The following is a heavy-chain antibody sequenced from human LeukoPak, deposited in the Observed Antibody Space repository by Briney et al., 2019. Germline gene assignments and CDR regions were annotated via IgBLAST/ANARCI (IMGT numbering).Heavy chain of an antibody. J-gene: IGHJ4*02. CDR2: ISYDGSNK. V-gene: IGHV3-30-3*01. CDR1: GFTFSSYA. Sequence: GGPLRLSCAASGFTFSSYAMHWVRQAPGKGLEWVAVISYDGSNKYYADSVKGRFTISRDNSENTLYLQMNSLRAEDTAVYYCARDLNPYYYDSSGPGGYWGQGTLVTVSS. CDR3: ARDLNPYYYDSSGPGGY. D-gene: IGHD3-22*01.